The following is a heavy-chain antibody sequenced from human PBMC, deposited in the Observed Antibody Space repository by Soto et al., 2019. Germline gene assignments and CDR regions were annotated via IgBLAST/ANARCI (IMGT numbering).Heavy chain of an antibody. CDR3: AHSSGIGDYYYYGMDV. V-gene: IGHV2-5*02. Sequence: QITLKESGPTLVKPTQTLTLTCTFSGFSLSTSGVGVGWIRQPPGKALEWLALIYWDDDQRYSPSLKSRLTIAKDTSKNQVVLTMTNMDPVDTATYYCAHSSGIGDYYYYGMDVWGHGTTVTVSS. D-gene: IGHD1-26*01. J-gene: IGHJ6*02. CDR1: GFSLSTSGVG. CDR2: IYWDDDQ.